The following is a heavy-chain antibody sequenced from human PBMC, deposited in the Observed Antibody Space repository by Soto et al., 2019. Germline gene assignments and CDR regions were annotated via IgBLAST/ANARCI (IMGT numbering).Heavy chain of an antibody. D-gene: IGHD4-17*01. J-gene: IGHJ4*02. CDR1: GDSISTSNYY. CDR2: LFYSGGT. V-gene: IGHV4-39*07. Sequence: SETLSLTCSVSGDSISTSNYYWGWVRQPPWKGLEWIGHLFYSGGTYYNRSLESRVSISVDTSKREFSLKLTSITAADTAIYFCARRGGGDYLFESGGQGILVTVSS. CDR3: ARRGGGDYLFES.